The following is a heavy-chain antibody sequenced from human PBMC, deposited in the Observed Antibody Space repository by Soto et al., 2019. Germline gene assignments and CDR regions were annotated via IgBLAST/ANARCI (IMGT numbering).Heavy chain of an antibody. Sequence: ASVKVSCKASGYTFTSYDINWVRQATGQGLEWMGWMNPNSGNTGYAQKFQGRVTMTRNTSISTAYMELSSLRSEDTAVYYCARGPYSSSWYQVNWFDPWGQGTLVTVSS. CDR1: GYTFTSYD. D-gene: IGHD6-13*01. J-gene: IGHJ5*02. V-gene: IGHV1-8*01. CDR2: MNPNSGNT. CDR3: ARGPYSSSWYQVNWFDP.